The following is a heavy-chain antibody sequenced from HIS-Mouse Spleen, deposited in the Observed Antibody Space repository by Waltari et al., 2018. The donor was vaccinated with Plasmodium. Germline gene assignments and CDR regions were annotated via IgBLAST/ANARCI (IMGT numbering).Heavy chain of an antibody. CDR3: ARVPYYYDSSGYGMGWFDP. CDR2: IYYSGST. D-gene: IGHD3-22*01. Sequence: QLQLQESGPGLVKPSETLSLPCTVSGGSISRSSYYWGWIRQPPGKGLEWIGSIYYSGSTYYNPSLKSRVTISVDTSKNQFSLKLSSVTAADTAVYYCARVPYYYDSSGYGMGWFDPWGQGTLVTVSS. V-gene: IGHV4-39*07. J-gene: IGHJ5*02. CDR1: GGSISRSSYY.